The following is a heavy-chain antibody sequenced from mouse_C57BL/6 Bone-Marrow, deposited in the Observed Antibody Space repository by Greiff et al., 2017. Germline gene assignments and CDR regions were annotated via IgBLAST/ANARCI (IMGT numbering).Heavy chain of an antibody. CDR1: GYAFSSYW. Sequence: VQLQESGAELVKPGASVKISCKASGYAFSSYWMNWVKQRPGKGLEWIGQIYPGDGDTNYNGKFKGKATLTADKSSSTAYMQLRSLTSEDSAVYFCARARHYDDGVRYFDYWGQGTTLTVSS. CDR2: IYPGDGDT. D-gene: IGHD2-4*01. J-gene: IGHJ2*01. CDR3: ARARHYDDGVRYFDY. V-gene: IGHV1-80*01.